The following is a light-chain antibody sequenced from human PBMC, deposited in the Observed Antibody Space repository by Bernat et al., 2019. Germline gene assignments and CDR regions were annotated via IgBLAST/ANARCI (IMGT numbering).Light chain of an antibody. CDR2: RNN. CDR3: AAWDDSLNGYV. J-gene: IGLJ1*01. CDR1: SSNIGSNT. Sequence: QSVLTQPPSASGTPGQRVTISCSGGSSNIGSNTVNWYQQLPRTAPKLLISRNNQRPSGVPDRFSGSKSGSSASLAISGLQSEDEADYYCAAWDDSLNGYVFGTGTKVTVL. V-gene: IGLV1-44*01.